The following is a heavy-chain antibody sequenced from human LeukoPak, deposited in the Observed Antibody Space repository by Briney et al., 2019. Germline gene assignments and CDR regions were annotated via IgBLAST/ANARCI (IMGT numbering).Heavy chain of an antibody. D-gene: IGHD3-10*01. CDR1: GYTFTSYD. CDR2: MNPNSGNT. J-gene: IGHJ4*02. V-gene: IGHV1-8*01. CDR3: ARGGVRGDFDY. Sequence: ASVKASCKASGYTFTSYDINWVRQATGQGLEWMGWMNPNSGNTGYAKKFKGRVTMTRNTSVSTAYMELSSRRSEDTAVYYCARGGVRGDFDYWGQGTLVTVSS.